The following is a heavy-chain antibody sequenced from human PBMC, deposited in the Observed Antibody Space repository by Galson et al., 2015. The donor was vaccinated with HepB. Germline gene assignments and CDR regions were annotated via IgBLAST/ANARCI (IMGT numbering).Heavy chain of an antibody. CDR3: AKENTFDSSGYRFDY. J-gene: IGHJ4*02. CDR1: GFTFSSYG. CDR2: IWYDGSNK. V-gene: IGHV3-33*06. Sequence: SLRLSCAASGFTFSSYGMHWVRQAPGKGLEWVAVIWYDGSNKYYADSVKGRFTISRDNSKNTLYLQMNSLRAEDTAVYYCAKENTFDSSGYRFDYWGQGTLVTVSS. D-gene: IGHD3-22*01.